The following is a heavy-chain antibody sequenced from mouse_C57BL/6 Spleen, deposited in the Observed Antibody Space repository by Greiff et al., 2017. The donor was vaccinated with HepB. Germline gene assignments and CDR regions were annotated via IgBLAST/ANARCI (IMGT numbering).Heavy chain of an antibody. D-gene: IGHD2-4*01. V-gene: IGHV1-69*01. CDR2: IDPSDSYT. J-gene: IGHJ2*01. CDR1: GYTFTSYW. Sequence: QVQLKQPGAELVMPGASVKLSCKASGYTFTSYWMHWVKQRPGQGLEWIGEIDPSDSYTNYNQKFKGKSTLTVDKSSSTAYMQLSSLTSEDSAVYYCARSTMITKYYFDYWGQGTTLTVSS. CDR3: ARSTMITKYYFDY.